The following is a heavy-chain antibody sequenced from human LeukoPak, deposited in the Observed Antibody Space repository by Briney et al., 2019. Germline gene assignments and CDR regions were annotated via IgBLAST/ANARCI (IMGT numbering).Heavy chain of an antibody. CDR2: IYHSGST. V-gene: IGHV4-38-2*02. J-gene: IGHJ4*02. CDR1: GYSISSGYY. CDR3: ARVRRLVQPDKVDY. D-gene: IGHD6-13*01. Sequence: SETLSLTCTVSGYSISSGYYWGWIRQPPGKGLEWIGSIYHSGSTYYNPSLKSRVTISVDTSKNQFSLKLSSVTAADTAVYYCARVRRLVQPDKVDYWGQGTLVTVSS.